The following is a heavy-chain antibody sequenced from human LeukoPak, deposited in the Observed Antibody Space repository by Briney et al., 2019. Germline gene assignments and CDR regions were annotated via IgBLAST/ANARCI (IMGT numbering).Heavy chain of an antibody. D-gene: IGHD3-3*01. CDR3: ARGPNNLEWFLDY. Sequence: ASVKVSCKASRYSFNAYYIHWVRQAPGQGLEWMGWINPNTGGTKYAQTFQVRVTMTRETSISTAYMELSSLRSDDTAVYFCARGPNNLEWFLDYWGQGTLVTVSS. J-gene: IGHJ4*02. CDR1: RYSFNAYY. V-gene: IGHV1-2*02. CDR2: INPNTGGT.